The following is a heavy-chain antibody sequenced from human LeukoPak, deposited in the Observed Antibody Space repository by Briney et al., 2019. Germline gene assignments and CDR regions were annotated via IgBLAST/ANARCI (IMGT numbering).Heavy chain of an antibody. V-gene: IGHV3-48*01. CDR2: ISSSSITI. Sequence: TGGSLRLSCAASGFTFSGYSMNWVRQAPGKGLEWVSYISSSSITIYYADSVKGRFTISRDNDKNSLELQMNSLRAEDTAMYFCARVYSSGRYRPFDPWGQGTLVTVSS. CDR1: GFTFSGYS. J-gene: IGHJ5*02. CDR3: ARVYSSGRYRPFDP. D-gene: IGHD3-10*01.